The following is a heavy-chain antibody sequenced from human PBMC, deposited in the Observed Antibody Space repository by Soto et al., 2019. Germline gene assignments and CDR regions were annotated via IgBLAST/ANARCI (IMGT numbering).Heavy chain of an antibody. J-gene: IGHJ4*02. CDR2: IYWDDDK. CDR1: GFSLSTSGVG. D-gene: IGHD2-15*01. V-gene: IGHV2-5*02. Sequence: QITLKESGPTLVKPTQTLTLTCTFSGFSLSTSGVGVGWIRQPPGKALEWLGLIYWDDDKSYSPSLKTRLTISKDTSKSQVVLTMTNMDPVDTATYYCAHRFHYCSGRTYAYYFDYWGQGTLVTVSS. CDR3: AHRFHYCSGRTYAYYFDY.